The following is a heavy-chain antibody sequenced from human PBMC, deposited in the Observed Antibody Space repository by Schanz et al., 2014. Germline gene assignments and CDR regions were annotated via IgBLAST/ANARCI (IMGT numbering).Heavy chain of an antibody. CDR2: ISGSSSTK. J-gene: IGHJ4*02. CDR3: AKDGRLPYYGTGSDFDY. CDR1: GLTFSDYY. D-gene: IGHD3-22*01. Sequence: QVQLVESGGGLVKPGGSLRLSCAASGLTFSDYYMSWIRQAPGKGLEWVSYISGSSSTKYYADSVKGRFTITRDNGKKSLYLQMNSLRAGDTAVYYCAKDGRLPYYGTGSDFDYWGQGTLVAVSS. V-gene: IGHV3-11*01.